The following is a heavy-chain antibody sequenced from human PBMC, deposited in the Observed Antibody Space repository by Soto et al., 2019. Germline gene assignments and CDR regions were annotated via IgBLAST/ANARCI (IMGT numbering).Heavy chain of an antibody. CDR2: INHSGST. D-gene: IGHD6-19*01. CDR1: GGSFSGYY. V-gene: IGHV4-34*01. J-gene: IGHJ4*02. Sequence: QVQLQQWGAGLLKPSETLSLTCAVYGGSFSGYYWSWIRQPPGKGLEWIGEINHSGSTNYNPSLKSRVTISVETSKNQFSLKLSSVTAADTAVYYCARVMSGWYPFVDYRGQGTLVTVSS. CDR3: ARVMSGWYPFVDY.